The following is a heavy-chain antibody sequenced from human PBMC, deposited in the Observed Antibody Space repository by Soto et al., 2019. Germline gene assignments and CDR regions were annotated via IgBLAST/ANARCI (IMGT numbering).Heavy chain of an antibody. V-gene: IGHV3-15*07. Sequence: GRSLRLSCEASGFTFSNAWMHWVRQAPGKGLEWVGRIKSKTGGGATDYAAPVKGRFTISRDDSKNTLYLQMNSLKSEDTAVYYCFGSGSYYGVDVRGQGTSVTVSS. CDR1: GFTFSNAW. CDR2: IKSKTGGGAT. D-gene: IGHD3-10*01. J-gene: IGHJ6*02. CDR3: FGSGSYYGVDV.